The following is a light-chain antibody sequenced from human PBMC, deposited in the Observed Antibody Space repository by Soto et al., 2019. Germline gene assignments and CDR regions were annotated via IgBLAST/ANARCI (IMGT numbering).Light chain of an antibody. CDR3: QQYNGYLLT. V-gene: IGKV1-5*03. J-gene: IGKJ4*01. Sequence: DIQMTQSPSTLSASVGDRVTITCRASQSVRSWLAWYQQKPGKAPKLLIYKASTLESGVPSRFSGSGSETEFTLTISSLQPDDFATYYCQQYNGYLLTFGGGTSVETK. CDR1: QSVRSW. CDR2: KAS.